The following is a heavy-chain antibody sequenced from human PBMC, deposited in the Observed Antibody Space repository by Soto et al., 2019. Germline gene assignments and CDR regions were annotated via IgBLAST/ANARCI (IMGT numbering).Heavy chain of an antibody. CDR3: ARRYCSRADCYSHT. CDR2: NDRGHSSA. J-gene: IGHJ5*02. Sequence: GESLKISCHGSGYTFFSIWSGWVRQLPGRGWGWVGRNDRGHSSANYCPTSQGHVTISPDRSIRSAYVQCRRLRDSDTPIYFCARRYCSRADCYSHTWGQGSLVTVSS. CDR1: GYTFFSIW. D-gene: IGHD2-15*01. V-gene: IGHV5-10-1*01.